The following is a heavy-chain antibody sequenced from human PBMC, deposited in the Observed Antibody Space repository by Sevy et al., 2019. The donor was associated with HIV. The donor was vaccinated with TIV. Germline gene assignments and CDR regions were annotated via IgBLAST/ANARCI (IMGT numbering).Heavy chain of an antibody. V-gene: IGHV3-48*03. D-gene: IGHD4-17*01. Sequence: GGSLRLSCAASGFMFSSYDMNWVRQAPGKGLEWVSYISSTGSTLNYAGSVRGRFTISRDNAKNSVFLQMNSLRAEDTAFYYCARDLPPSATTVAHFDYWGQGSLVTVSS. CDR2: ISSTGSTL. CDR3: ARDLPPSATTVAHFDY. J-gene: IGHJ4*02. CDR1: GFMFSSYD.